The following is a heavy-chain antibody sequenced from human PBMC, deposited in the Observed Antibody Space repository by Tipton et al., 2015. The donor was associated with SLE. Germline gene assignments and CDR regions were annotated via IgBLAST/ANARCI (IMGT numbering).Heavy chain of an antibody. D-gene: IGHD6-13*01. CDR1: GFTFSDYY. CDR3: VKDIRHSGSWLDY. CDR2: IKQDGSDK. Sequence: SLRLSCAASGFTFSDYYMSWIRQAPGKGLEWVANIKQDGSDKYYVDSVKGRFTISRDNGKNSLYLQMNSLRDEDTALYFCVKDIRHSGSWLDYWGQGTLVTVSS. V-gene: IGHV3-7*03. J-gene: IGHJ4*02.